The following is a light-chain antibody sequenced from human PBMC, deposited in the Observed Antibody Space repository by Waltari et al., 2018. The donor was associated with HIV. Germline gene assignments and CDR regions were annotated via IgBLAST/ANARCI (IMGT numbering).Light chain of an antibody. CDR1: ESISTF. Sequence: DIPLTQSPSPLSVSVVDRVTLTCRASESISTFLFWYQQKPGKAPRLLIFGASSLQNGVPSRFIGGGSGTDFTLTISSLQPDDFATYYCQHYKSSFRTFGQGTRVEMK. J-gene: IGKJ1*01. V-gene: IGKV1-5*03. CDR2: GAS. CDR3: QHYKSSFRT.